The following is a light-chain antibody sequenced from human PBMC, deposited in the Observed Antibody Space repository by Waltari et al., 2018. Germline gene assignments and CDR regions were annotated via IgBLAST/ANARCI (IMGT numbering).Light chain of an antibody. V-gene: IGKV1-5*03. J-gene: IGKJ1*01. CDR1: QSVNSW. CDR3: QQYDSYWT. CDR2: KAS. Sequence: DIQMTQSPSTLSASVGDRVTINCRASQSVNSWVAWYQQKPRKAPKLLIFKASNLESGVPSRFSGSGSGTEFTLTISSLQPDDFATYHCQQYDSYWTFGQGTKVEIK.